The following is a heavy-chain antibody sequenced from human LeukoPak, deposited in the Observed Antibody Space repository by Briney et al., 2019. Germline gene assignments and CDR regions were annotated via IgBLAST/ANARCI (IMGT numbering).Heavy chain of an antibody. J-gene: IGHJ4*02. CDR3: ARRAALRSATYFDY. CDR1: GGSNSSSSYY. Sequence: SETLSLTCTVSGGSNSSSSYYWGWIRQPPGKGLEWIGSIYYSGSTYYHPSLKSRVTISVDTSKNQFSLKLSSVTAADTAVYYCARRAALRSATYFDYWGQGTLVTVSS. CDR2: IYYSGST. D-gene: IGHD2-2*01. V-gene: IGHV4-39*01.